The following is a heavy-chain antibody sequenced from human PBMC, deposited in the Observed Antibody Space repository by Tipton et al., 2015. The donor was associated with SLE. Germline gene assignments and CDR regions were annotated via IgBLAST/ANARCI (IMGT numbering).Heavy chain of an antibody. V-gene: IGHV4-59*08. CDR2: IFYTGST. D-gene: IGHD2-2*01. Sequence: TLSLTCTVSGGSISSYFWTWIRQPPGKGLEWIGHIFYTGSTRYNPSLKSRVTISVDTSKNQFSLNLNSVTAADTAVYYCARIAIAPAMGEYYFDSWGQGTLVTVSS. CDR3: ARIAIAPAMGEYYFDS. J-gene: IGHJ4*02. CDR1: GGSISSYF.